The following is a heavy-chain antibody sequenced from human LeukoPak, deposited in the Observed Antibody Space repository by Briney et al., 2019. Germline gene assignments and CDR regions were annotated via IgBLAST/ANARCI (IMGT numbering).Heavy chain of an antibody. CDR2: IFYSGTT. D-gene: IGHD2-15*01. J-gene: IGHJ4*02. CDR1: GGSVSSGIYY. CDR3: ARDRGYCSGGSCSRFDY. Sequence: SETLSLTCTVSGGSVSSGIYYWSWIRQPPGKGLEWIGYIFYSGTTNYNPSLKSRVTISVDTSKNQFSLKLTSVTAADTAVYYCARDRGYCSGGSCSRFDYWGQGTLVTVSS. V-gene: IGHV4-61*01.